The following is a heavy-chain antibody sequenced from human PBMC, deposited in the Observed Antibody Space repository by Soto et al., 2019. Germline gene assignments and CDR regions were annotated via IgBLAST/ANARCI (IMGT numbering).Heavy chain of an antibody. CDR2: IYHSGST. CDR3: ARDGSFITMVRGVIVYYGMDV. V-gene: IGHV4-39*07. D-gene: IGHD3-10*01. J-gene: IGHJ6*02. Sequence: SETLSLTCAVSGGSISSGGYSWGWIRQPPGKGLEWIGSIYHSGSTYYNPSLKSRVTISVDTSKNQFSLKLSSVTAADTAVYYCARDGSFITMVRGVIVYYGMDVWGQGTTVTVSS. CDR1: GGSISSGGYS.